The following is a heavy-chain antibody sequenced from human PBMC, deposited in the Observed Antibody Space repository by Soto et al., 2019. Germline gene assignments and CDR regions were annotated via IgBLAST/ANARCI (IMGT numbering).Heavy chain of an antibody. CDR2: ISYDGTKK. CDR1: GFTFSDFG. CDR3: ASGESGSQFYYGMDV. Sequence: TGGSLRLSCAASGFTFSDFGMNWVRQAPGKGLEWVALISYDGTKKYYGDSAKGRFTISRDNSMKTLYLQMNGLRVEDRGVYYCASGESGSQFYYGMDVWGQGTTVTVSS. J-gene: IGHJ6*02. V-gene: IGHV3-33*05. D-gene: IGHD1-26*01.